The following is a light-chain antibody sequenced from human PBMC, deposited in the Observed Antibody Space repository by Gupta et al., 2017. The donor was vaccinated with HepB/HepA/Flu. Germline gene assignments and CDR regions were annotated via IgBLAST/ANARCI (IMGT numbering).Light chain of an antibody. CDR2: DVS. CDR3: SSYTSSSNLVV. V-gene: IGLV2-14*03. CDR1: SSDVGGYNY. J-gene: IGLJ2*01. Sequence: QSALTQTASVSGSPGPSITISCTGTSSDVGGYNYVSWYQQHPGKAPKLMIYDVSNRPSGVSNRFSGSKSGNTASLTIAGLQAEDEADYYCSSYTSSSNLVVFGGGTKLTVL.